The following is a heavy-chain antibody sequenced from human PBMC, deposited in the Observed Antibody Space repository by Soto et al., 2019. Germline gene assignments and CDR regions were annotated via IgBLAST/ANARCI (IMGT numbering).Heavy chain of an antibody. CDR3: ARDIREWLFISDAFDI. CDR2: ISYDGSNK. V-gene: IGHV3-30-3*01. J-gene: IGHJ3*02. D-gene: IGHD3-3*01. CDR1: GGTFSSYA. Sequence: QVQLVQSGAEVKKPGSSVKVSCKASGGTFSSYAMHWVRQAPGKGLEWVAVISYDGSNKYYADSVKGRFTISRDNSKNTLYLQMNSLRAEDTAVYYCARDIREWLFISDAFDIWGQGTMVTVSS.